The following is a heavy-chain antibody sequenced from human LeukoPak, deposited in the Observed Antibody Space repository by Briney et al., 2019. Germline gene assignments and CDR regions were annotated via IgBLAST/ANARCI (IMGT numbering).Heavy chain of an antibody. CDR1: GLTFRSYG. CDR3: ARDVTYHGGDWFDP. Sequence: GGSLRLSCAASGLTFRSYGMSWVRQAPGKGLEWVSYISSTASSIYYADSVKGRFTVSRDNAKNSLYLQVNSLRAEDTAVYYCARDVTYHGGDWFDPWGQGTLVTVSS. CDR2: ISSTASSI. J-gene: IGHJ5*02. D-gene: IGHD4-23*01. V-gene: IGHV3-48*04.